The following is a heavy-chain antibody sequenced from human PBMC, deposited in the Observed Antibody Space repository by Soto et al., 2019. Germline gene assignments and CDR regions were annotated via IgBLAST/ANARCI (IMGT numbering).Heavy chain of an antibody. CDR3: TTLGPS. V-gene: IGHV3-15*07. CDR1: GFTFGDAW. Sequence: PGVSLRLSCVASGFTFGDAWMNWVRQAAGKGLEWVGHVKTKSEGETTDYAAPVKGRFTIWRDDSTNTLYLQMNSLKSEDTGKYFCTTLGPSWGQGTQVTVSS. CDR2: VKTKSEGETT. J-gene: IGHJ5*02.